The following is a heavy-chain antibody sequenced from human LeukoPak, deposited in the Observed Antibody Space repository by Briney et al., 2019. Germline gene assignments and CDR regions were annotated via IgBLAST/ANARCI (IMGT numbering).Heavy chain of an antibody. D-gene: IGHD6-19*01. CDR3: ARDLGTSGWYTFDY. V-gene: IGHV6-1*01. CDR2: TYHRSKWYN. CDR1: GDSVSSQNGA. J-gene: IGHJ4*02. Sequence: SQTVSLTCVISGDSVSSQNGAWNWIRQSPSRGLEGLGRTYHRSKWYNDYAVSVQGRITINPDTSKNQFSLQLNSVTPEDTAVYYCARDLGTSGWYTFDYRGQGTLVAVSS.